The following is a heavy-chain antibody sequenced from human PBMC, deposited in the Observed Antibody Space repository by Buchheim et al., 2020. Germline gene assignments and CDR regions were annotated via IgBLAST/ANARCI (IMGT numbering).Heavy chain of an antibody. D-gene: IGHD3-10*01. CDR1: GFTFNTST. V-gene: IGHV3-21*01. CDR3: ARDLGSRDL. J-gene: IGHJ2*01. Sequence: EVQLVESGGGLVKPGGSLRLSCAASGFTFNTSTMNWVRQSPGKGLEWVSSISGSSTYIYYADSLKGRFTISRDNAKNSLSLQMNSLRGEDTAVYYCARDLGSRDLWGRGTL. CDR2: ISGSSTYI.